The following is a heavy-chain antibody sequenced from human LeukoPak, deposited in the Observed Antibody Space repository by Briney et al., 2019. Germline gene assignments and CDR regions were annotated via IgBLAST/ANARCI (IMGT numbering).Heavy chain of an antibody. J-gene: IGHJ4*02. CDR1: GFIFSSHW. D-gene: IGHD3-10*01. CDR3: ARGAHYYGSGSFYDY. Sequence: GGSLRLSCAASGFIFSSHWMHWVRQAPGKGLVWVSRIYSDGGSITYADSVKGRFTISRDNSKSTLYLQMNSLRAGDTAVYYCARGAHYYGSGSFYDYWGQGTLVTVSS. CDR2: IYSDGGSI. V-gene: IGHV3-74*03.